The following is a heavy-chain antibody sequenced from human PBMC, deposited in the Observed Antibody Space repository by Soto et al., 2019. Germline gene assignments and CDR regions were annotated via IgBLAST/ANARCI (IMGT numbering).Heavy chain of an antibody. CDR2: IYYSGST. CDR3: ARQVYSSGLYENSRRHWYFDL. J-gene: IGHJ2*01. CDR1: GGSISSSSYY. Sequence: QLQLQESGPGLVKPSETLSLTCTVSGGSISSSSYYWGWIRQPPGKGLEWIGSIYYSGSTYYSPSLKSRVTISVDTSKNQFSLKLSSVTAADTAVYYCARQVYSSGLYENSRRHWYFDLWGRGTLVTVSS. D-gene: IGHD6-19*01. V-gene: IGHV4-39*01.